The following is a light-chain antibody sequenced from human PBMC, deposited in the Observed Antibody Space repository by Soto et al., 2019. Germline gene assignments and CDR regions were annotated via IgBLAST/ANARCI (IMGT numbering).Light chain of an antibody. J-gene: IGKJ2*01. Sequence: EIVLTQSPGTLSLSPGERATLSCRASQSVSSSYLAWYQQKPGQAPRLLIYGASSRATGIPDRFSGSGSGTDFNLTISRLEPEDFEVYYCQQYGSSLFMYTFGQGTKLEIK. CDR3: QQYGSSLFMYT. V-gene: IGKV3-20*01. CDR2: GAS. CDR1: QSVSSSY.